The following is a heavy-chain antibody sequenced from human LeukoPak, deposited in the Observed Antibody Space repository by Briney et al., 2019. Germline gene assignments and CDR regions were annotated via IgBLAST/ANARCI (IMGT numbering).Heavy chain of an antibody. J-gene: IGHJ2*01. D-gene: IGHD6-19*01. V-gene: IGHV1-69*06. CDR3: ATSRGSSGWYRGRWYFDL. Sequence: ASVKVSCKASGGTFSSYAISWVRQAPGQGLEWMGGIIPIFGTANYAQKFQGRVTMTEDTSTDTAYMELSSLRSEDTAVYYCATSRGSSGWYRGRWYFDLWGRGTLVTVSS. CDR1: GGTFSSYA. CDR2: IIPIFGTA.